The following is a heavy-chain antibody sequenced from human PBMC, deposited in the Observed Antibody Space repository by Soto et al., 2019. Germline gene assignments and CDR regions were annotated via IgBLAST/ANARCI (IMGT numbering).Heavy chain of an antibody. Sequence: QVQLQESGPGLVKPSQTLSLTCTVSGGSISSGGYYWSWIRQHPGKGLEWIGYIYYSGSTYYNPSLKSRVTISXXTXKXXLSLKLSSVTAADTAVYYCARDFPSLGNSYYGMDVWGQGTTVTVSS. CDR2: IYYSGST. CDR3: ARDFPSLGNSYYGMDV. V-gene: IGHV4-31*03. CDR1: GGSISSGGYY. J-gene: IGHJ6*02.